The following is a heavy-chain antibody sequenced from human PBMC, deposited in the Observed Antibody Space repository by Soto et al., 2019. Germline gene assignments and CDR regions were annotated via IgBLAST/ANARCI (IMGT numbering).Heavy chain of an antibody. CDR1: GVRFSDHS. V-gene: IGHV3-48*02. D-gene: IGHD2-21*02. CDR3: ARLPKGSLVTA. J-gene: IGHJ4*02. CDR2: ISSSSDNI. Sequence: PGGSLRLSCVASGVRFSDHSMTWVRQSPGKGLQWIAYISSSSDNIYYAESVRGRFTVSRDNAKNALFLQMNSLRDDDTATYYCARLPKGSLVTAWGQGTRVTV.